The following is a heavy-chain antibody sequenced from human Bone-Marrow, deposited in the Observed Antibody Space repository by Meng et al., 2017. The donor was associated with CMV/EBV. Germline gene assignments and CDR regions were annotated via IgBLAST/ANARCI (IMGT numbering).Heavy chain of an antibody. CDR2: ISSSSSYI. Sequence: GECLKISCAASGFTFSSYSMNWVRQAPGKGLEWVSSISSSSSYIYYADSVKGRFTISRDNAKNSLYLQMNSLRAEDTAVYYCAREKKRCGDVWGQGTTVTVSS. CDR1: GFTFSSYS. D-gene: IGHD4-17*01. V-gene: IGHV3-21*01. CDR3: AREKKRCGDV. J-gene: IGHJ6*02.